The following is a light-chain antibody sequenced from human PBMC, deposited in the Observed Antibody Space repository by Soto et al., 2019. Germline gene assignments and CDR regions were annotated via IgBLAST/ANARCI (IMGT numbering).Light chain of an antibody. J-gene: IGKJ1*01. Sequence: EIVLTQSPGTLSLSAGERKKLSCRASQSINNNYLAWYQQKPGLAPTVLIYGASSRAPGIPDRFSGSGSGTDFTLTISRLEPEDFAVYYCQPYDASPTFGQGTKVDIK. CDR1: QSINNNY. CDR3: QPYDASPT. CDR2: GAS. V-gene: IGKV3-20*01.